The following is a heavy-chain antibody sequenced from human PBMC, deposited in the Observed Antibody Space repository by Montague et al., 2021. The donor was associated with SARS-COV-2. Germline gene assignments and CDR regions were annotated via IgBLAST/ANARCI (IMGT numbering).Heavy chain of an antibody. CDR3: ARGPHSNTRYDPGDY. Sequence: SETLSLTCTVSGGSISNYYWCWIRQTPGKGLEWIGFIFHSGTTNYNPSLKSRVTISTDTSKNHFSLRLTSVTTTDTAVYYCARGPHSNTRYDPGDYWGQGTLVTVSP. CDR2: IFHSGTT. J-gene: IGHJ4*02. D-gene: IGHD6-13*01. CDR1: GGSISNYY. V-gene: IGHV4-59*01.